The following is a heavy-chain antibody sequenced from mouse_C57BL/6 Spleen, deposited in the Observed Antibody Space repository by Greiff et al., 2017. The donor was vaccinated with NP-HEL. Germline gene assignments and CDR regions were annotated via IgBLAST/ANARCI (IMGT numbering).Heavy chain of an antibody. CDR3: ARSNYGSSYVAWFAY. CDR1: GYAFSSYW. J-gene: IGHJ3*01. D-gene: IGHD1-1*01. CDR2: IYPGDGDT. Sequence: VQLQQSGAELVKPGASVKISCKASGYAFSSYWMNWVKQRPGKGLEWIGQIYPGDGDTNYNGKFKGKATLTADKSSSTAYMQLSSLTSEDSAVYFCARSNYGSSYVAWFAYLGQWTLVTVSA. V-gene: IGHV1-80*01.